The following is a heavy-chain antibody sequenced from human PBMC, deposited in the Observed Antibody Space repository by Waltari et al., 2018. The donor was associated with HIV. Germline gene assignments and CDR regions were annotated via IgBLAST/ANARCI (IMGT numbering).Heavy chain of an antibody. V-gene: IGHV3-48*03. CDR2: ISAVSTK. D-gene: IGHD6-19*01. Sequence: EVQLVESGGGLVQPGGSWRLACGGSGSTFSNSDMTWCCQVPGKGREWISYISAVSTKYYADSVKGRFSISRYNAKNSLYLQMNSLRAEDTAVYYCAKAVGDTSGRYWGGDVWGQGTTVTVSS. CDR1: GSTFSNSD. CDR3: AKAVGDTSGRYWGGDV. J-gene: IGHJ6*02.